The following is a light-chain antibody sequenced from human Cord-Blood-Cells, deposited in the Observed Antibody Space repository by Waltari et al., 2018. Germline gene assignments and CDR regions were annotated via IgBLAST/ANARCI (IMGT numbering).Light chain of an antibody. CDR1: SSDGGGYNY. CDR3: SSYTSSSTYV. CDR2: DVS. V-gene: IGLV2-14*01. Sequence: QSALTQPASVSGSPGQSITISGTGTSSDGGGYNYVSWYQQHPGKAPKLMIYDVSKQPSGVSNRFSGSKSGNTASLTISGLQAEDVADYYCSSYTSSSTYVFGTGTKVTVL. J-gene: IGLJ1*01.